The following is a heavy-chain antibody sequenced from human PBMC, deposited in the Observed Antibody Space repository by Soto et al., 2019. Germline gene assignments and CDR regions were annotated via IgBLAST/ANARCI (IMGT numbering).Heavy chain of an antibody. CDR2: ISSSSSYI. V-gene: IGHV3-21*01. Sequence: PGGSLRLSCAASGFTFSSYSMNWVRQAPGKGLEWVSSISSSSSYIYYADSVKGRFTISRDNAKNSLYLQMNSLRAEDTAVYYCARDWRDYGDYVVHDYCGQGTLVTVSS. CDR3: ARDWRDYGDYVVHDY. CDR1: GFTFSSYS. J-gene: IGHJ4*02. D-gene: IGHD4-17*01.